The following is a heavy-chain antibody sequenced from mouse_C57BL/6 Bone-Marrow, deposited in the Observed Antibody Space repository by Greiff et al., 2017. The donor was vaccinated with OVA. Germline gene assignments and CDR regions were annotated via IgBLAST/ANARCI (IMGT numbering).Heavy chain of an antibody. V-gene: IGHV14-4*01. J-gene: IGHJ3*01. CDR3: TRLLYWFAY. CDR1: GFNIKDDY. D-gene: IGHD2-12*01. Sequence: VQLKQSGAELVRPGASVKLSCTASGFNIKDDYMHWVKQRPEQGLEWIGWIDPENGDTEYASKFQGKATITADTSSNTAYLQLSSLTSEDTAVYYCTRLLYWFAYWGQGTLVTVSA. CDR2: IDPENGDT.